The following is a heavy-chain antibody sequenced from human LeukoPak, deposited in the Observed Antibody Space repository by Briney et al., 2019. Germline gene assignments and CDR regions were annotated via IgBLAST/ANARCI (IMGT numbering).Heavy chain of an antibody. V-gene: IGHV4-34*01. J-gene: IGHJ6*03. CDR3: ARLDYHYYMDV. Sequence: SETLSLTCAVYGGSSSGYYWSWIRQPPGKGLEWIGEINRRGSTNYNPSLKSRVTISVDTSKSQFSLKLSSVSAADTAVYYCARLDYHYYMDVWDKGTTVTVSS. CDR1: GGSSSGYY. CDR2: INRRGST.